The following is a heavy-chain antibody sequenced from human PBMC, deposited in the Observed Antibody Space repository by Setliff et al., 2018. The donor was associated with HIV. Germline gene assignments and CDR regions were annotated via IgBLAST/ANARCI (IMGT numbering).Heavy chain of an antibody. D-gene: IGHD3-22*01. Sequence: PSETLSLTCSVSGGSISSSSYYWGWIRQPPGKGLDWIGSMSYTGTTYDNPSLKSRVTISVDTSKNQFSLKLTSVTAADAAVYFCAMGSSGYPLDYYMDLWGEGTTVTVSS. J-gene: IGHJ6*03. V-gene: IGHV4-39*01. CDR1: GGSISSSSYY. CDR3: AMGSSGYPLDYYMDL. CDR2: MSYTGTT.